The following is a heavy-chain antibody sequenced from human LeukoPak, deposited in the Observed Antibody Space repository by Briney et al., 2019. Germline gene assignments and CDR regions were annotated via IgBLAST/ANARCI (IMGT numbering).Heavy chain of an antibody. CDR2: ISWNSGNI. CDR1: GFTFSSYS. Sequence: GGSLRLSCAASGFTFSSYSMNWVRQAPGKGLEWVSGISWNSGNIGYADSVKGRFTISRDNAKNSLFLQMNSLRAEDTALYYCAKDYCSSTTCYYNYWGQGTLVTVSS. CDR3: AKDYCSSTTCYYNY. D-gene: IGHD2-2*01. V-gene: IGHV3-9*01. J-gene: IGHJ4*02.